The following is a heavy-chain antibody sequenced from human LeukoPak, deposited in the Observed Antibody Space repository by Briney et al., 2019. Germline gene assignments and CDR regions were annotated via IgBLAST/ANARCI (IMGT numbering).Heavy chain of an antibody. Sequence: ASVKVSCKASGYTFTSYDINWVRQATGQGLEWMGWMNPNSGNTGYAQKFQGRVTMTRNTSISTAYMELSSLRSEDTAVYYCARSPNSYYYMDVWGKGTTVTVSS. CDR1: GYTFTSYD. CDR2: MNPNSGNT. V-gene: IGHV1-8*01. J-gene: IGHJ6*03. CDR3: ARSPNSYYYMDV.